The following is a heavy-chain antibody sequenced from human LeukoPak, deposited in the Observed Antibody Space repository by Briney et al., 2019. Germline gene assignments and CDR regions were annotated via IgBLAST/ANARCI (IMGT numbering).Heavy chain of an antibody. CDR1: GYTFTSYY. J-gene: IGHJ4*02. CDR2: INPSGGST. D-gene: IGHD6-19*01. CDR3: ARDFTRIAVAGTRGLGDY. V-gene: IGHV1-46*01. Sequence: GASVKVSCKASGYTFTSYYMHWVRQAPGQGLEWMGIINPSGGSTSYAQKFQGRVTMTTDTSTSTAYMELRSLRSDDTAVYYCARDFTRIAVAGTRGLGDYWGQGTLVTVSS.